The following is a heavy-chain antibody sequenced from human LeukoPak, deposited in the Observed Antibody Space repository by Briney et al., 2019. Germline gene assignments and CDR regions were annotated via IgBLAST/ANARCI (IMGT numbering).Heavy chain of an antibody. J-gene: IGHJ4*02. D-gene: IGHD3-10*01. V-gene: IGHV4-61*02. CDR2: IYTSGST. CDR1: GGSISSSSYY. CDR3: AVQLRGFGEASSFYFDY. Sequence: SETLSLTCTVSGGSISSSSYYWGWIRQPAGKGLEWIGRIYTSGSTNYNPSLKSRVTISVDTSKNQFSLKLSSVTAADTAVYYCAVQLRGFGEASSFYFDYWGQGTLVTVSS.